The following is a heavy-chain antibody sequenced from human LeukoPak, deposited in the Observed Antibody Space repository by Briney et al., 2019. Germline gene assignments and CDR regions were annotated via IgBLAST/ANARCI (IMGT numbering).Heavy chain of an antibody. CDR3: ARLIRGYSGQSFDY. D-gene: IGHD5-12*01. CDR1: GFTFNNYA. J-gene: IGHJ4*02. Sequence: GGSLRLSCAASGFTFNNYAMNWVRQAPGKGLEWVSAISDHGGYTYYADSVKGRFTISRDNSKNTLYLQMNSLRAEDTAVYYCARLIRGYSGQSFDYWGQGTLVTVSS. V-gene: IGHV3-23*01. CDR2: ISDHGGYT.